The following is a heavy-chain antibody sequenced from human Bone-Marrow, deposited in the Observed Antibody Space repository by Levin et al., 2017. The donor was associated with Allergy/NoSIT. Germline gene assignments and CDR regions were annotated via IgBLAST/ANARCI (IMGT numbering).Heavy chain of an antibody. Sequence: GESLKISCKASGYLFTSYFVHWVRQAPGQGLEWMGLINPNGGSTNYAQKLQGRVTMTRDTSTTTVYMELSGLKFEDSGLYYCARLNGADWTFDFWGQGSLLTVSS. CDR2: INPNGGST. J-gene: IGHJ4*02. CDR3: ARLNGADWTFDF. D-gene: IGHD2-21*02. V-gene: IGHV1-46*04. CDR1: GYLFTSYF.